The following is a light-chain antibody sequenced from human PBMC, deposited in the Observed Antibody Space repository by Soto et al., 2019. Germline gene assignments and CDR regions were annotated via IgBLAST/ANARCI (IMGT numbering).Light chain of an antibody. V-gene: IGLV2-18*02. CDR3: ISYTVSRSYV. Sequence: QSALTQPPSVSGSPGQSVTISCTGTSTDFVSYNRVSWYQQPPGTAPKLMIYEVSKRPSGVPDRFSGSKSGNTASLTISGLQAADEADYYCISYTVSRSYVFGPGTKVTVL. J-gene: IGLJ1*01. CDR2: EVS. CDR1: STDFVSYNR.